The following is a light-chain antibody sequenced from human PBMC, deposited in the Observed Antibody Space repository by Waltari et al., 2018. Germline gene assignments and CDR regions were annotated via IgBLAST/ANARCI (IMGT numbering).Light chain of an antibody. CDR1: ILGSKY. J-gene: IGLJ3*02. CDR2: KDI. CDR3: QALGSNRWV. V-gene: IGLV3-1*01. Sequence: SYELTQPPSVSVSPGQTASITCSGDILGSKYASWYQHKAGQSPLRVLYKDINRPSGIPERFSGSKSGNTATLTISGTQAMDDADYYCQALGSNRWVFGGGTKLTVL.